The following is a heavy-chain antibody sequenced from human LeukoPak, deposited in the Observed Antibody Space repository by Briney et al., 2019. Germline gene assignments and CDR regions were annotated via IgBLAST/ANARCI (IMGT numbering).Heavy chain of an antibody. D-gene: IGHD4-23*01. CDR3: ARDRATVVTDYFDY. Sequence: PLETLSLTCTVSDGSISSYYWSWIRQPAGKGLEWIGRIYTSGSTNYNPSLKSRVTMSVDTSKNQFSLKLSSVTAADTAVYYCARDRATVVTDYFDYWGQGTLVTVSS. V-gene: IGHV4-4*07. J-gene: IGHJ4*02. CDR2: IYTSGST. CDR1: DGSISSYY.